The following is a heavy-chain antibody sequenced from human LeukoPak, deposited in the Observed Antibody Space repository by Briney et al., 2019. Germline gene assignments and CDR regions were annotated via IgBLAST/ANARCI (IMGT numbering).Heavy chain of an antibody. CDR2: IKQDGSEK. D-gene: IGHD6-19*01. J-gene: IGHJ3*02. Sequence: PGGSLRLSYAASGFTFSSYWMSWVRQAPGKGLEWVANIKQDGSEKYYVDSVKGRFTISRDNAKNSLYLQMNSLRAEDTAVYYCARDRSQWLVPRAFDIWGQGTMVTVSS. CDR3: ARDRSQWLVPRAFDI. V-gene: IGHV3-7*01. CDR1: GFTFSSYW.